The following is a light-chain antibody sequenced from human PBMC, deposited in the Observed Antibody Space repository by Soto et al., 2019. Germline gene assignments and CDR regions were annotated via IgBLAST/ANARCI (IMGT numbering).Light chain of an antibody. CDR1: LTVSTN. Sequence: DIVMTQSPATLSVSPGERATLSCRASLTVSTNLAWYQQKPGQAPRLLIYYASTRATGIPAGFSGSGSVKEFTLTISSLQSEDSAVYYCQQYNNWPPGATFGPGTKVEIK. CDR2: YAS. V-gene: IGKV3-15*01. CDR3: QQYNNWPPGAT. J-gene: IGKJ3*01.